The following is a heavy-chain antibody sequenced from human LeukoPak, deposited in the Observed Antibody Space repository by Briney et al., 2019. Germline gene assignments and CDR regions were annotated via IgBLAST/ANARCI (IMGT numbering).Heavy chain of an antibody. D-gene: IGHD6-13*01. CDR3: ARRGIAAAGTRWFDP. Sequence: GRSMRPASAPYALTSTDLYTSCNRHVPGKWLGWDSYISSSGSTIYYADSVKGRFTISRDNAKNSLYLQMNSLRAEDTAVYYCARRGIAAAGTRWFDPWGQGTLVTVSS. CDR1: ALTSTDLY. CDR2: ISSSGSTI. J-gene: IGHJ5*02. V-gene: IGHV3-11*01.